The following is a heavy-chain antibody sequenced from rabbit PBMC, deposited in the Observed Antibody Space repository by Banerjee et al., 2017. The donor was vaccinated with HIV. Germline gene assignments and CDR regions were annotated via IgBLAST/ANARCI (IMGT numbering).Heavy chain of an antibody. CDR3: SRSYYSYGYGGYLDS. Sequence: QSLEESGGDLVKPGASLTLTCTASGFSFSTYYMCWVRQAPGKGLEWIGCIYAGSGGSTYYASWAKGRFTISKTSSTTVTLQMTSLTAADTATYFCSRSYYSYGYGGYLDSWGPGTLVTVS. J-gene: IGHJ6*02. CDR1: GFSFSTYY. V-gene: IGHV1S40*01. D-gene: IGHD6-1*01. CDR2: IYAGSGGST.